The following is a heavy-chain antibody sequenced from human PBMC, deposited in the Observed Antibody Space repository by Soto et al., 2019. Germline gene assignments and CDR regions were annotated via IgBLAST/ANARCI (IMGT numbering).Heavy chain of an antibody. CDR2: IYPGDSDT. Sequence: PGESKKISWNGSGYSFTNYWIGWVRQMPGKGLEWMGIIYPGDSDTRYSPSFQGQVTISADKSISTAYLQWSSLKASDTAMYYCASQTRELLPYYGMDVWGQGTTVTVSS. D-gene: IGHD1-26*01. J-gene: IGHJ6*02. V-gene: IGHV5-51*01. CDR1: GYSFTNYW. CDR3: ASQTRELLPYYGMDV.